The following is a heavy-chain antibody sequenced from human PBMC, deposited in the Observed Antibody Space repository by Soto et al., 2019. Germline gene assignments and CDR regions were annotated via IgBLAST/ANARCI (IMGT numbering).Heavy chain of an antibody. D-gene: IGHD6-13*01. CDR1: GGSISSYY. CDR2: TYYSGST. J-gene: IGHJ4*02. Sequence: LSLTCTVSGGSISSYYWSWIRQPPGKGLEWIGYTYYSGSTNYNPSLKSRVTISVDTSKNQFSLKLSSVTAADTAVYYCARDEGYSSSWYHYWGQGTLVTVSS. CDR3: ARDEGYSSSWYHY. V-gene: IGHV4-59*01.